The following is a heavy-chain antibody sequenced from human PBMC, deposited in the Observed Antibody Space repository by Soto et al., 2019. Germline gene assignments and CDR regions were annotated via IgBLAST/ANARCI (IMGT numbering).Heavy chain of an antibody. V-gene: IGHV1-2*04. D-gene: IGHD3-10*01. CDR1: GYTFTGYY. Sequence: ASVKVSCKASGYTFTGYYMHWVRQAPGQGLEWMGWINPNSGGTNYAQKFQGWVTMTRDTSISTAYMELSRLRSDDTAVYYCARENSEGFGELGNAFDIWCQGTMVTVS. CDR3: ARENSEGFGELGNAFDI. CDR2: INPNSGGT. J-gene: IGHJ3*02.